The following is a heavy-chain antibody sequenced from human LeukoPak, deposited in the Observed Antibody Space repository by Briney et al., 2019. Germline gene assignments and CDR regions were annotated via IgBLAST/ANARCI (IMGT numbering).Heavy chain of an antibody. J-gene: IGHJ4*02. CDR2: ISAYNGNT. V-gene: IGHV1-18*01. CDR3: ARGVYSSGLYYFDY. D-gene: IGHD6-19*01. Sequence: GASVKVSCKASDYTFTTYGLSWVRQAPGQGLEWMGWISAYNGNTNYAQKLQGRVTMTTDTSTSTAYMELRSLRSDDTAVYYCARGVYSSGLYYFDYWGQGTLVTVSS. CDR1: DYTFTTYG.